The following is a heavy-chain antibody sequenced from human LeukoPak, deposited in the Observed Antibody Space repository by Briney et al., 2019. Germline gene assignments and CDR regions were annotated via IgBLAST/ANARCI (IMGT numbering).Heavy chain of an antibody. V-gene: IGHV3-23*01. Sequence: GGSLRLSCAASGFTFSSYAMSWVHQAPGKGLEWVSAISGSGGSTYYADSVKGRFTISRDNSKNTLYLQMNSLRAEDTAVYYCARVGGSYYYYFDYWGQGTLVTVSS. D-gene: IGHD1-26*01. CDR2: ISGSGGST. CDR3: ARVGGSYYYYFDY. J-gene: IGHJ4*02. CDR1: GFTFSSYA.